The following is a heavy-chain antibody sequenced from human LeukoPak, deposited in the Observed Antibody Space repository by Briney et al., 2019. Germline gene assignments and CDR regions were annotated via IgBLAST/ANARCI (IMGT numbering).Heavy chain of an antibody. J-gene: IGHJ4*02. CDR1: GGSISSGNSY. CDR2: IYASGYT. V-gene: IGHV4-61*02. D-gene: IGHD3-22*01. Sequence: SQTLSLTCTVSGGSISSGNSYWSWIRQPPGKGLEWIERIYASGYTNYNPSLKSRVTMSVDTSKNQFTLKLTSVTAADTAVYYCARDRDYYDSSGNFDSWGQGTLVTVSS. CDR3: ARDRDYYDSSGNFDS.